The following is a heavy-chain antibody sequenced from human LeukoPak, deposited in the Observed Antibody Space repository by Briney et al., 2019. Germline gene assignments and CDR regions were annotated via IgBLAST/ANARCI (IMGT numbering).Heavy chain of an antibody. CDR2: IRYDGSNK. J-gene: IGHJ4*02. V-gene: IGHV3-30*02. D-gene: IGHD5-18*01. Sequence: GGSLRLSCAASGFTFSSYGMHWVRQAPGKGLEWVAFIRYDGSNKYYADSVKGRFTISRDNSKNTLYLQMNSLRAEDTAVYYCAKDRSYSYGFHPLDYWGQGTLVTVSS. CDR1: GFTFSSYG. CDR3: AKDRSYSYGFHPLDY.